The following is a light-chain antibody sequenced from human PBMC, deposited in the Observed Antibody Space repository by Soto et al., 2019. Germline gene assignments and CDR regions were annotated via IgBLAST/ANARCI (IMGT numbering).Light chain of an antibody. CDR2: DAS. CDR3: QQRSNWPYLT. J-gene: IGKJ4*01. V-gene: IGKV3-11*01. Sequence: EIVLTQSPDPLSLSPGERATLSCSASQSVSGYLGWYQQKPGQAPRLLIYDASNRAYGVPARFRGSGSGTNFTLPIASLEPDDFAGYCCQQRSNWPYLTFGGGTRV. CDR1: QSVSGY.